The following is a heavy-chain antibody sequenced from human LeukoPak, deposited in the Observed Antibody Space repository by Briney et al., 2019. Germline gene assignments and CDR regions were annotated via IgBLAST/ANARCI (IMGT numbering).Heavy chain of an antibody. V-gene: IGHV3-30*18. CDR3: AKDFPTMGSSGWYVFYY. J-gene: IGHJ4*02. D-gene: IGHD6-19*01. CDR1: GFTFSSYG. Sequence: GGYLRLSCAASGFTFSSYGMHWVRQAPGKGLEWVAVISYDGSNKYYADSVKGRFTISRDNSKNTLYLQMNSLRAEDTAVYYCAKDFPTMGSSGWYVFYYWGQGTLVTVSS. CDR2: ISYDGSNK.